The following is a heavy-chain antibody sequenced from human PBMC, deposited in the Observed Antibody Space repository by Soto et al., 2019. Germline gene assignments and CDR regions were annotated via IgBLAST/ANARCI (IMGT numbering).Heavy chain of an antibody. J-gene: IGHJ6*02. CDR3: ARQGYSSSWYALDYYYYGMDV. V-gene: IGHV4-39*01. Sequence: PSETLSLTCTVSGGSISSSSYYWGWIRQPPGKGLEWIGSIYYSGSTYYNPSLKSRVTISVDTSKNQFSLKLSSVTAADTAVYYCARQGYSSSWYALDYYYYGMDVWGQGTTVTVSS. D-gene: IGHD6-13*01. CDR1: GGSISSSSYY. CDR2: IYYSGST.